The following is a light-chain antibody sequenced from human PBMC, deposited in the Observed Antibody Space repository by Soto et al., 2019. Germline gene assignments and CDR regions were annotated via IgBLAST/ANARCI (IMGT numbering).Light chain of an antibody. J-gene: IGKJ1*01. V-gene: IGKV1-39*01. CDR1: QTILTY. CDR2: AAS. CDR3: QQSFSTTWT. Sequence: DIQMTQSPSSLSASVGDRVTITCRASQTILTYLNWYQQKPGKAPKLLIYAASSLQSGVPSRFSGGGSATDFTLTISSLQPEDFATYYGQQSFSTTWTVGHGTKVEIK.